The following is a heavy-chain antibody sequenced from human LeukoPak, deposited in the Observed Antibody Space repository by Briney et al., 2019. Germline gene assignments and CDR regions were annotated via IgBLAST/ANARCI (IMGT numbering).Heavy chain of an antibody. D-gene: IGHD1-7*01. CDR3: ANGVIKNWNYDY. Sequence: GGSLRLSCAASGFTFSSYAMSWVRQAPRKGLEWVSAISGSGGSTYYADSVKGRFTISRGNSKNTLYLQMNSLRAEDTAVYYCANGVIKNWNYDYWGQGTLVTVSS. J-gene: IGHJ4*02. CDR1: GFTFSSYA. CDR2: ISGSGGST. V-gene: IGHV3-23*01.